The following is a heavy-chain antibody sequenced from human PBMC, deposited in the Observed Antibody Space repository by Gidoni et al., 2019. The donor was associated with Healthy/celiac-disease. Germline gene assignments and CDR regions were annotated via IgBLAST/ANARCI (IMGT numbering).Heavy chain of an antibody. Sequence: QVQLVQSGAEVKKPGASVKVSCKASGYTFTSYGISWVRQAPGQGLEWMGWISAYNGNTNYAQKLQGRVTMTTDTSTSTAYMELRSLRSDDTAVYYCARADSDIVVVPAARGYYYGMDVWGQGTTVTVSS. D-gene: IGHD2-2*01. CDR2: ISAYNGNT. CDR3: ARADSDIVVVPAARGYYYGMDV. J-gene: IGHJ6*02. CDR1: GYTFTSYG. V-gene: IGHV1-18*01.